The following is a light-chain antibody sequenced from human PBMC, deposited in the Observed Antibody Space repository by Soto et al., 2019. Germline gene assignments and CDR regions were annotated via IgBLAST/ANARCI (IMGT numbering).Light chain of an antibody. CDR2: GVS. CDR3: QQYVTSPLT. CDR1: QSVSSY. Sequence: EIVLTQSPGILSLSPGERATLSCRASQSVSSYLAWYQQKPGQAPRLLIYGVSSRATGIPDRVSGSGSGTDFTLTISRLEPEDFAVYYCQQYVTSPLTFGGGTKVDIK. V-gene: IGKV3-20*01. J-gene: IGKJ4*01.